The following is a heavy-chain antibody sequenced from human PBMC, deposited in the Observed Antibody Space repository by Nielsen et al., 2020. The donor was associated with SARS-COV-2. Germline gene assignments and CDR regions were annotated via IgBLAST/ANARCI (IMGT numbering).Heavy chain of an antibody. CDR3: AKLFKQLVRGWFDP. V-gene: IGHV3-7*03. CDR2: IKQDGSEK. Sequence: WIRQPPGKGLEWVANIKQDGSEKYYVDSVKGRFTISRDNAKNSLYLQMNSLRAEDTAVYYCAKLFKQLVRGWFDPWGQGTLVTVSS. J-gene: IGHJ5*02. D-gene: IGHD6-6*01.